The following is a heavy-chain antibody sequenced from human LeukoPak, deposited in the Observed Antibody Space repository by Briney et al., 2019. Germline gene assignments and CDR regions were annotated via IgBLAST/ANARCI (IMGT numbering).Heavy chain of an antibody. CDR2: IYTSGST. Sequence: PSQTLSLTCTVSGGSISSGSYYWSWIRQPAGKGLEWIGRIYTSGSTNYNPSLKSRVTISVDTSKNQFSLKLSSVTAADTAVYYIARAAGYCSSTSCCGQYIWFDSWGQGTLVTVSS. D-gene: IGHD2-2*01. J-gene: IGHJ5*01. CDR1: GGSISSGSYY. V-gene: IGHV4-61*02. CDR3: ARAAGYCSSTSCCGQYIWFDS.